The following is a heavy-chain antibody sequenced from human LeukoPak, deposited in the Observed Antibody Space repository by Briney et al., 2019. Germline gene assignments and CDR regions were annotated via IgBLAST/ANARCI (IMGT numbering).Heavy chain of an antibody. CDR2: INQDGSQK. CDR1: GFTFSGYW. CDR3: ARWSLAFDY. D-gene: IGHD2-21*01. Sequence: GGSLRLSCAASGFTFSGYWMHWIRQAPGKGLEWVACINQDGSQKNYVDSVKGRFTISRDNAENSLYLQMNSLRAEDTAVYWCARWSLAFDYWGQGTVVTVSS. V-gene: IGHV3-7*04. J-gene: IGHJ4*02.